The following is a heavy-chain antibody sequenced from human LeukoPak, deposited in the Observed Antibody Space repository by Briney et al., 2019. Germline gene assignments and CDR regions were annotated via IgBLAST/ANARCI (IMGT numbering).Heavy chain of an antibody. J-gene: IGHJ3*02. D-gene: IGHD6-19*01. CDR1: GGSTSSYY. CDR3: AKVDSSGPYNAFDI. Sequence: PSETLSLTCTVSGGSTSSYYWSWIRQPPGKGLEWIGYIYYSGSTNYNPSLKSRVTISVDTSKNQFSLKLSSVTAADTAVYYCAKVDSSGPYNAFDIWGQGTMVTVSS. CDR2: IYYSGST. V-gene: IGHV4-59*01.